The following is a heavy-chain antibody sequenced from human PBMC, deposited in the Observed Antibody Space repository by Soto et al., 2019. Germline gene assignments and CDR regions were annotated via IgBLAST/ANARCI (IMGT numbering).Heavy chain of an antibody. V-gene: IGHV3-49*04. CDR3: TRVVGTYYYYYGMDV. CDR2: IRSKAYGGTT. J-gene: IGHJ6*02. D-gene: IGHD2-2*01. Sequence: TVGSLRLSCTASGFTFGDYAMSWVRQAPGKGLEWVGFIRSKAYGGTTEYAASVKGRFTISRDDSKSIAYLQMNSLKTEDTAVYYCTRVVGTYYYYYGMDVWGQGTTVTVSS. CDR1: GFTFGDYA.